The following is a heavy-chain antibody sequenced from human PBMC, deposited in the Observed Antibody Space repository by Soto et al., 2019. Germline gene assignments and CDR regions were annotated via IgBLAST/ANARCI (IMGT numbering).Heavy chain of an antibody. CDR1: GFTVSSNY. Sequence: GGSLRLSCAASGFTVSSNYMSWVRQAPGKGLEWVSVIYSGGSTYYADSVKGRFTISRDNSKNTLYLQMNSLRAEDTAVYYCERDLVERGHPEYFQHWCQAILVTVS. V-gene: IGHV3-53*01. D-gene: IGHD2-15*01. CDR2: IYSGGST. CDR3: ERDLVERGHPEYFQH. J-gene: IGHJ1*01.